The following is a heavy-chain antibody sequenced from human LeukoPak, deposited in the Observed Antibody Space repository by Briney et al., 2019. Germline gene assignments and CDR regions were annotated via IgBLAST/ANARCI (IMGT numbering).Heavy chain of an antibody. CDR3: TTDLGTLFCSGVSCSDY. J-gene: IGHJ4*02. D-gene: IGHD2-15*01. V-gene: IGHV3-7*03. Sequence: GGSLRLSCAASGFTFSSAWMSWVRQAPGKGLEWVANVNQDGSGKYYVDSVKGRFTISKDNAKNSLYLQMNSLKTEDTAVYYCTTDLGTLFCSGVSCSDYWGQGTLVTVSS. CDR1: GFTFSSAW. CDR2: VNQDGSGK.